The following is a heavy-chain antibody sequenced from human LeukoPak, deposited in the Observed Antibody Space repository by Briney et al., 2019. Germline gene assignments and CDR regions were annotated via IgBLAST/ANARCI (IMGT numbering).Heavy chain of an antibody. D-gene: IGHD1-1*01. J-gene: IGHJ4*02. V-gene: IGHV4-34*01. Sequence: SETLSLTCAVYGGSFSGYYWSWIRQPPGKGLEWIGEISHSGSTNYNPSLKSRVTISVDTSKNQFSLKLSSVTAADTAVYYCAIAKDRGTGPKYYFDYWGQGTLVTVSS. CDR2: ISHSGST. CDR1: GGSFSGYY. CDR3: AIAKDRGTGPKYYFDY.